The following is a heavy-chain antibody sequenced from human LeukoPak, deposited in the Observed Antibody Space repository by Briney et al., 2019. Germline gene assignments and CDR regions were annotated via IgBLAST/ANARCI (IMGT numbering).Heavy chain of an antibody. CDR2: INQDGLAQ. CDR1: GFTPSNYW. V-gene: IGHV3-7*01. J-gene: IGHJ5*02. D-gene: IGHD3-10*01. Sequence: PGGSLRLSCAASGFTPSNYWMTWVRQAPGKGLEWVANINQDGLAQYYVQSVRGRFTISRDNVKNSLYLQMNSLSVEDTGVYYCVRNSYGSGSHDHWGQGTLVTVSS. CDR3: VRNSYGSGSHDH.